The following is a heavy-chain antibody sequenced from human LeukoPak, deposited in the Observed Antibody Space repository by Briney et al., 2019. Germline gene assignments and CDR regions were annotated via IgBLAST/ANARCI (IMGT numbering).Heavy chain of an antibody. CDR1: GGTFSSYA. CDR2: IIPIFGTA. Sequence: VASVKVSCKASGGTFSSYAISWVRQAPGQGLEWMGGIIPIFGTANYAQKFQGRVTITTDESTSTAYMELSSLRSEDTAVYYCARGRGPYYYYMDVWGKGTTATVSS. V-gene: IGHV1-69*05. J-gene: IGHJ6*03. CDR3: ARGRGPYYYYMDV.